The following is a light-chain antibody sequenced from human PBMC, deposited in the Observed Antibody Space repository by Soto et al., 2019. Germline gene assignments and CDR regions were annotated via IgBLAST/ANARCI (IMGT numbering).Light chain of an antibody. CDR3: QQYYSYPQT. V-gene: IGKV1-27*01. J-gene: IGKJ1*01. Sequence: DIQITQSPASLSASVGDRVTITCRASHGVSNYLAWYQQKPGKVPKLLIYAASTLQSGVPSRFSGSGSGTDFTLTISSLQPEDVATYYCQQYYSYPQTFGQRTKVDIK. CDR2: AAS. CDR1: HGVSNY.